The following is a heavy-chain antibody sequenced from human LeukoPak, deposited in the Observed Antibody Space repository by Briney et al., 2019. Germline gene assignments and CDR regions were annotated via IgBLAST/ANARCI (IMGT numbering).Heavy chain of an antibody. CDR3: AKVARITMIVVVIFFDY. Sequence: GGSLRLSCAASGFTFSSTVMTWVRQAPGKGLEWVSAISGSGGSTYYADSVKGRFTISRDNSKNTLYLQMNSLRAEDTAVYYCAKVARITMIVVVIFFDYWGQGTLVTVSS. CDR2: ISGSGGST. J-gene: IGHJ4*02. CDR1: GFTFSSTV. D-gene: IGHD3-22*01. V-gene: IGHV3-23*01.